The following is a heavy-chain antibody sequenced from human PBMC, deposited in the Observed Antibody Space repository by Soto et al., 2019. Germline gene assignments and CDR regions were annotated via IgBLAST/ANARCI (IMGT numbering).Heavy chain of an antibody. CDR1: GYSFTSYW. CDR3: ARPAWGRPYDYYGMDV. Sequence: PGESLKISYKGSGYSFTSYWIGWVRQMPGKGLEWMGIIYPGDSDTRYSPSFQGQVTISADKSISTAYLQWSSLKASDTAMYYCARPAWGRPYDYYGMDVWGQGTTVTVSS. CDR2: IYPGDSDT. J-gene: IGHJ6*02. V-gene: IGHV5-51*01. D-gene: IGHD7-27*01.